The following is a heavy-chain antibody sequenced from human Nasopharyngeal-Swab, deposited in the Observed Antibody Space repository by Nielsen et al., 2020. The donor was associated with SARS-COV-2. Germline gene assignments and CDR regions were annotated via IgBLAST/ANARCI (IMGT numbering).Heavy chain of an antibody. CDR2: INPNNGGK. J-gene: IGHJ4*02. Sequence: ASVKVSCKASGYTFTGYYIHWVRQAPGQGLEWMGWINPNNGGKKYAQKFQGWATMTRDTSISTAYMELSRLTSDDTAVYYCARESTRGWGDYWGQGTLVTVSS. V-gene: IGHV1-2*04. CDR1: GYTFTGYY. D-gene: IGHD2/OR15-2a*01. CDR3: ARESTRGWGDY.